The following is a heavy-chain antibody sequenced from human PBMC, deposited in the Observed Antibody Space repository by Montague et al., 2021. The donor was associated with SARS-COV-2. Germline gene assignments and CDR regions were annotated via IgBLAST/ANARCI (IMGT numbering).Heavy chain of an antibody. J-gene: IGHJ6*02. D-gene: IGHD5-24*01. V-gene: IGHV4-4*07. CDR3: ARDHMTTMFMVYYYGMDV. Sequence: SETLSLTCTVSGDSISSYYWSWIRQPARKGLEWIGRIYTSGSTKYNPSLKSRVTMSVDTSKNQFSLKLSSVTAADTAVYYCARDHMTTMFMVYYYGMDVWGQGTTVTVSS. CDR2: IYTSGST. CDR1: GDSISSYY.